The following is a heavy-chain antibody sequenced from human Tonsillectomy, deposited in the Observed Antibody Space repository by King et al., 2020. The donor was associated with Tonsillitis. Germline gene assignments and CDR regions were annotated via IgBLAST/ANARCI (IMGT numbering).Heavy chain of an antibody. V-gene: IGHV3-23*04. CDR2: ISGSGSST. CDR3: AKSLYYYDGSGTTNLYYFDY. CDR1: GFTFSSYA. D-gene: IGHD3-22*01. J-gene: IGHJ4*02. Sequence: VQLVESGGGLVQPGGSLRLSCAASGFTFSSYAMSWVRQAPGKGLEWVSTISGSGSSTYYADSVKGRFTISRDNSKNTLSLQMNSLRAEDTAVYYCAKSLYYYDGSGTTNLYYFDYWGQGTQVTVSS.